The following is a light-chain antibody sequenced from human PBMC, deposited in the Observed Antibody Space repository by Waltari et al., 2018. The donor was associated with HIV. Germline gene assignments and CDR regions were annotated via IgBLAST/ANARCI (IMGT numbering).Light chain of an antibody. Sequence: SGSPGQSITISCTGTSSDVGSYNLVSWYQQHPGKAPKLMIYEVSKRPSGVSNRFSGLQAEDEADYYCCSYAGSSTSVVFGGGTKLTVL. CDR2: EVS. CDR3: CSYAGSSTSVV. V-gene: IGLV2-23*02. CDR1: SSDVGSYNL. J-gene: IGLJ2*01.